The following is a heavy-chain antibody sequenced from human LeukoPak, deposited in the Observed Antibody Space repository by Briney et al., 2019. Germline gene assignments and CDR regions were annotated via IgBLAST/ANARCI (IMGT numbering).Heavy chain of an antibody. D-gene: IGHD3-10*01. CDR3: ATDQLTMVRGVISYYYYGMDV. Sequence: ASVKVSCKASGYTFTSYGISWVRQAPGQGLEWMGWISAYNGNTNYAQKLRGRVTMTTDTSTSTAYMELRSLRSEDTAVYYCATDQLTMVRGVISYYYYGMDVWGQGTTVTVSS. CDR1: GYTFTSYG. CDR2: ISAYNGNT. V-gene: IGHV1-18*01. J-gene: IGHJ6*02.